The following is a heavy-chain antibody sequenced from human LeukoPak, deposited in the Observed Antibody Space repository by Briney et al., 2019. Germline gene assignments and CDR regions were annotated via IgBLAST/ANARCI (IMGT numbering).Heavy chain of an antibody. V-gene: IGHV3-30*04. J-gene: IGHJ4*02. CDR3: ARAQHNWYDVNSPYY. CDR2: MSYDGSNK. D-gene: IGHD1-20*01. Sequence: GGSLRLSCAASGFTFSSYAMHCGRQAPGKGLEWVALMSYDGSNKYYADSVKGRFTISRDTSKNTLYLQMNSLRAEDTAVYHCARAQHNWYDVNSPYYWGQGTLVTVSS. CDR1: GFTFSSYA.